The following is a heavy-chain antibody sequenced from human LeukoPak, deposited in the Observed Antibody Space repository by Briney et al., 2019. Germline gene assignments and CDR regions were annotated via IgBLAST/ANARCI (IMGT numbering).Heavy chain of an antibody. J-gene: IGHJ5*02. D-gene: IGHD2-2*01. CDR3: ARHGGHCTSTSCFDP. V-gene: IGHV4-34*01. Sequence: SETLSLTCAVYGGTFSGYYWSWIRQPPGKGLEWIGEINHSGSTNYNPSLKSRVTISVDTSKNQFSLKLSSVTAADTAVYYCARHGGHCTSTSCFDPWGQGTLVTVSS. CDR1: GGTFSGYY. CDR2: INHSGST.